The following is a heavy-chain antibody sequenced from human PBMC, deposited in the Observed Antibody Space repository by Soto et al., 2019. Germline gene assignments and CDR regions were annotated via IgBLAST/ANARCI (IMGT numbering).Heavy chain of an antibody. CDR3: AKSGAILGSLARYPYYYYYMDV. J-gene: IGHJ6*03. CDR1: GFTFSSYA. V-gene: IGHV3-23*01. CDR2: ISGSGGST. Sequence: GGSLRLSCAASGFTFSSYAMSWVRQAPGKGLEWVSAISGSGGSTYYADSVKGRFTISRDNSKNTLYLQMNSLRAEDTAVYYCAKSGAILGSLARYPYYYYYMDVWGKGTTVTVSS. D-gene: IGHD2-15*01.